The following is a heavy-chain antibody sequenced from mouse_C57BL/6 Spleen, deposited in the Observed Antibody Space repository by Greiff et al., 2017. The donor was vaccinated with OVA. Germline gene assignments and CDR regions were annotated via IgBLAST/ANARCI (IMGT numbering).Heavy chain of an antibody. CDR3: ARANWDRTWFAY. CDR2: ISDGGSYT. V-gene: IGHV5-4*03. J-gene: IGHJ3*01. D-gene: IGHD4-1*01. CDR1: GFTFSSYA. Sequence: EVKLMESGGGLVKPGGSLKLSCAASGFTFSSYAMSWVRQTPEKRLEWVATISDGGSYTYYPDNVKGRFTISRDNAKNNLYLQMSHLKSEDTAMYYCARANWDRTWFAYWGQGTLVTVSA.